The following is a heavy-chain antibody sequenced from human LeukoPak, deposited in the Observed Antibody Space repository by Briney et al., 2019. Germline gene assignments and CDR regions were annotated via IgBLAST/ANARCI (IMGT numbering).Heavy chain of an antibody. Sequence: SETLSLTCSVSGRSISSYYWSWVPQPPGKGLEWIGYISYSGSTNYNPSLKSRVPKSLDTTKNQCSLRLSYMTAADTAVYYCARVVVPTNFDYWGQGTLVSVSS. CDR3: ARVVVPTNFDY. D-gene: IGHD2-2*01. V-gene: IGHV4-59*01. CDR2: ISYSGST. CDR1: GRSISSYY. J-gene: IGHJ4*02.